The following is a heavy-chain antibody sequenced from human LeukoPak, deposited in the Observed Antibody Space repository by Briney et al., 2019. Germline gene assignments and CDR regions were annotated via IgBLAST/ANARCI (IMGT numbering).Heavy chain of an antibody. J-gene: IGHJ4*02. CDR1: GGSISSSSYY. D-gene: IGHD3-22*01. CDR3: ARSPGRNYYDSSGYVDY. V-gene: IGHV4-39*01. CDR2: IYYSGST. Sequence: PSETLSLTCTVSGGSISSSSYYWGWIRQPPGEGLEWIGSIYYSGSTYYNPSLKSRVTISVDTSKNQFSLKLSSVTAADTAVYYCARSPGRNYYDSSGYVDYWGQGTLVTVSS.